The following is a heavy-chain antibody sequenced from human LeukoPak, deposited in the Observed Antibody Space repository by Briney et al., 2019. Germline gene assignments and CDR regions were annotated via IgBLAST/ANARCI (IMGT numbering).Heavy chain of an antibody. Sequence: GGSLRLSCAASGFTFSSYSMNWVRQAPGKGLEWVSSISSSSSYIYYADSVKGRFTISRDNAKNSLYLQMNSLRAEDTAVYYCAREKVYDFWSGYFDYWGQGTLVTVSS. D-gene: IGHD3-3*01. J-gene: IGHJ4*02. CDR2: ISSSSSYI. CDR1: GFTFSSYS. V-gene: IGHV3-21*01. CDR3: AREKVYDFWSGYFDY.